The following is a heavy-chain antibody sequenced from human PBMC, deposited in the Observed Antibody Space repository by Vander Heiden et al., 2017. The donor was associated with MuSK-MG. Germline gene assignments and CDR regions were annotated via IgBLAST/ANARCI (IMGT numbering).Heavy chain of an antibody. D-gene: IGHD3-10*01. V-gene: IGHV3-7*03. CDR3: ARTLVRGVITYYYYVMDV. CDR1: GFTFSSYW. CDR2: IKQDGSEK. J-gene: IGHJ6*02. Sequence: EVQLVESGGGLVQPGGSLRLSCAASGFTFSSYWMSWVRQAPGKGLEWVANIKQDGSEKYYVDSVKGRCTISRDNAKNSLYLQMSSLRDEDKDVYYCARTLVRGVITYYYYVMDVWGQGNTVIVSS.